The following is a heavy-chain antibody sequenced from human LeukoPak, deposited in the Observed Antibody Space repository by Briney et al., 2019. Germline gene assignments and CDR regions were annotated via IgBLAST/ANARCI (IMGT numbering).Heavy chain of an antibody. Sequence: SQTLSLTCTVSGGSISSGSYYWSWLRQPAGKGLEWIGRIYTSGSTNYNPSLKSRVTISVDTSKNQFSLKLSSVTAADTAVYYCVSYYDSSGYQYFDYWGQGTLVTVSS. CDR2: IYTSGST. CDR1: GGSISSGSYY. V-gene: IGHV4-61*02. CDR3: VSYYDSSGYQYFDY. D-gene: IGHD3-22*01. J-gene: IGHJ4*02.